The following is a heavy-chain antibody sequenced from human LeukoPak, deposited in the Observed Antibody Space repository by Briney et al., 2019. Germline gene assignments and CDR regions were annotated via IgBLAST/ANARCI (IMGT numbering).Heavy chain of an antibody. Sequence: GGSLRLSCAASGFTFSSYGMHWVRQAPGEGLEWVAFIRYDGSNKYYADSVKGRFTISRDNSKNTLYLQMNSLRAEDTAVYYCTRGTFGARDSWGQGTLVTVSS. D-gene: IGHD3-10*01. CDR2: IRYDGSNK. CDR1: GFTFSSYG. CDR3: TRGTFGARDS. J-gene: IGHJ4*02. V-gene: IGHV3-30*02.